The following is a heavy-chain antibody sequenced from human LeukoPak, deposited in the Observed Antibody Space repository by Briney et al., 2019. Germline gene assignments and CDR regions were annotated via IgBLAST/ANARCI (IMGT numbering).Heavy chain of an antibody. Sequence: PGGSLRLSCAASGFVFSSYWMHWVRQVPGRGLVWVSRIYTDGSYTNYADSVKGRFTISRDNAKNTLSLHMNSLRAEDMGVYYCVTGDDESLDHWGQGTLVTVSS. J-gene: IGHJ4*02. D-gene: IGHD3-16*01. V-gene: IGHV3-74*01. CDR3: VTGDDESLDH. CDR2: IYTDGSYT. CDR1: GFVFSSYW.